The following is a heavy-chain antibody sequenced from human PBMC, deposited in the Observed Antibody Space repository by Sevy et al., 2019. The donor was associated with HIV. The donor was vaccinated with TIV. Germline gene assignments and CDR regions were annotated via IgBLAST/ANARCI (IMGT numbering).Heavy chain of an antibody. Sequence: SETLSLTCTVSGGSISSYYWSWIRQPAGKGLEWIGRIYPGGNSNYNPSLKSRVTMSVDTSKNQFSLRLSSVTAADTAVYYGARDYRYDFHGSGRHYFDYWGQGTLVTVSS. CDR2: IYPGGNS. V-gene: IGHV4-4*07. J-gene: IGHJ4*02. CDR3: ARDYRYDFHGSGRHYFDY. CDR1: GGSISSYY. D-gene: IGHD3-10*01.